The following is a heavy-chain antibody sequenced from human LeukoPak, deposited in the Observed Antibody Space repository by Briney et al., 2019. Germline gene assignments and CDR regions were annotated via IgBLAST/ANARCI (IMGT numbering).Heavy chain of an antibody. V-gene: IGHV1-8*01. D-gene: IGHD2-15*01. Sequence: ASVKVSCKASGYTFTSYDINWVRQATGQGLEWMGWMNPNSGNTGYAQKFQGRVTMTRNTSISTAYMELSSLRSEDTAVYYCARGVASGVFFYYYYYMDVWGKGTTVTVSS. CDR2: MNPNSGNT. CDR3: ARGVASGVFFYYYYYMDV. J-gene: IGHJ6*03. CDR1: GYTFTSYD.